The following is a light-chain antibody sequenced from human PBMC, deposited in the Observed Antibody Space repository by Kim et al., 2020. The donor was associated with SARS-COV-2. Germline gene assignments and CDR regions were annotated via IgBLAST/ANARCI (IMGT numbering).Light chain of an antibody. CDR2: GAS. CDR3: QQYGSSTPDT. Sequence: SPGERATLSCRASQSVSSSYLAWYQQKPGQAPRLLIYGASSRATGIPDRFSGSGSGTDFTLTISRLEPEDFAVYYCQQYGSSTPDTFGQGTKLEI. J-gene: IGKJ2*01. CDR1: QSVSSSY. V-gene: IGKV3-20*01.